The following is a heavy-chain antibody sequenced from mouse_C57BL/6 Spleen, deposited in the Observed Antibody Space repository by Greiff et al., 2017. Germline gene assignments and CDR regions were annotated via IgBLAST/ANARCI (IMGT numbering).Heavy chain of an antibody. D-gene: IGHD3-3*01. J-gene: IGHJ4*01. CDR2: IHPNSGST. CDR3: AKEEGRMDY. CDR1: GYTFTSYW. V-gene: IGHV1-64*01. Sequence: VQLQQPGAELVKPGASVKLSCKASGYTFTSYWMHWVKQRPGQGLEWIGMIHPNSGSTNYNEKFKSKATLTVAKASSTAYMQLSSLTSEDSAVYYCAKEEGRMDYWGQGTSVTVSS.